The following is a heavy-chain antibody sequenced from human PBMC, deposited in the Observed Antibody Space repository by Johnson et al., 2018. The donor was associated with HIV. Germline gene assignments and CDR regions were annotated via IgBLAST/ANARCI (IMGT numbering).Heavy chain of an antibody. D-gene: IGHD3-22*01. V-gene: IGHV3-33*01. CDR1: GLSFSSYG. CDR3: ARAFLSHYYDSSGPVDI. Sequence: VQLVESGGGVVQPGRSVRLSCAASGLSFSSYGMEWVRQAPGKGLEWVAVIWSDGSNKHYADSVKGRFTISRDNSKNTLYLQMNNLRAEDTAVYYCARAFLSHYYDSSGPVDIWGQGTMVTVSS. CDR2: IWSDGSNK. J-gene: IGHJ3*02.